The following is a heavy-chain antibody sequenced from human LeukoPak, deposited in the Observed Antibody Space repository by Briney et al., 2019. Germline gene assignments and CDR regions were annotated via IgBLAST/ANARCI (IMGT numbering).Heavy chain of an antibody. J-gene: IGHJ6*03. V-gene: IGHV3-30*03. CDR1: GFTFSSYG. CDR2: ISYDGSNK. Sequence: GGSLRLSCAASGFTFSSYGMHWVRQAPGKGLEWVAVISYDGSNKYYADSVKGRFTISRDNSKNTLYLQMNSLRAEDTAVYYCARAESAMVTGHYYYMDVWGKGTTVTVSS. CDR3: ARAESAMVTGHYYYMDV. D-gene: IGHD5-18*01.